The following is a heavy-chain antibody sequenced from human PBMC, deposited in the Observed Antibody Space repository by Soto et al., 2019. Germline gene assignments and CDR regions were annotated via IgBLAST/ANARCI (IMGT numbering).Heavy chain of an antibody. J-gene: IGHJ6*02. D-gene: IGHD3-3*01. CDR1: GFTFSSYA. CDR2: ISGSGGST. CDR3: AKDLAHWTIFGVVLTDGMDV. V-gene: IGHV3-23*01. Sequence: GGSLRLSCAASGFTFSSYAMSWVRQAPGKGLEWVSAISGSGGSTYYADSVKGRFTISRDNSKNTLYLQMNSLRAEDTAVYYCAKDLAHWTIFGVVLTDGMDVWGQGTTVTVSS.